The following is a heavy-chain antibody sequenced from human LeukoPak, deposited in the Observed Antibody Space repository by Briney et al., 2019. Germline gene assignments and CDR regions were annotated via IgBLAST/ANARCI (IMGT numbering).Heavy chain of an antibody. CDR1: GFTFSDYY. D-gene: IGHD2-15*01. CDR3: AREGINPAFDI. Sequence: GGSLRLSCAASGFTFSDYYMNWIRHAPGKGLEWVSYISSSGSDISYADSVKGRFTISRDNAKNSLYLQMNSLRAEDTAVYYCAREGINPAFDIWGQRTMVIVSS. V-gene: IGHV3-11*01. J-gene: IGHJ3*02. CDR2: ISSSGSDI.